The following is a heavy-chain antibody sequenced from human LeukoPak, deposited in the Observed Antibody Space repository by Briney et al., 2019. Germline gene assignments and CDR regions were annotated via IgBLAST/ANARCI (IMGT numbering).Heavy chain of an antibody. CDR2: INPNSGGT. Sequence: ASEKVSCKASGYTFTGYYMHWVRQAPGQGLEWMGWINPNSGGTNYAQKFQGRVTMTRDTSISTAYMELSRLRSDDTAVYYCARDAGYSSGWRVGYWGQGTLVTVSS. J-gene: IGHJ4*02. CDR3: ARDAGYSSGWRVGY. CDR1: GYTFTGYY. D-gene: IGHD6-19*01. V-gene: IGHV1-2*02.